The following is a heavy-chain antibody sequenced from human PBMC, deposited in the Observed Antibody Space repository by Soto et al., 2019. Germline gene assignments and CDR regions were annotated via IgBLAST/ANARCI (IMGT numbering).Heavy chain of an antibody. D-gene: IGHD2-2*01. CDR1: GGSISSGDYY. V-gene: IGHV4-30-4*01. CDR2: IYYSGST. Sequence: PSETLSLTCTVSGGSISSGDYYWSWIRQPPGKGLEWIGYIYYSGSTYYNPSLKSRVTISVDTSKNQFSPKLSSVTAADTAVYYCARDTRIPAAVNWGQGTLVTVSS. J-gene: IGHJ4*02. CDR3: ARDTRIPAAVN.